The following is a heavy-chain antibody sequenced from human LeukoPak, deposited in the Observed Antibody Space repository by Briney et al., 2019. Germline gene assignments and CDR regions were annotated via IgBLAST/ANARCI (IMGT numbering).Heavy chain of an antibody. Sequence: GGSLRLSCAASGFTFSDHFLDWVRQAPGRGLGWVGRTRNKANSNITEYAASVKGRFTISRDDSKNSLYLQMSSLKTDDTAMYYCASIRGTFGYWGQGTLVTVSS. CDR1: GFTFSDHF. CDR2: TRNKANSNIT. CDR3: ASIRGTFGY. D-gene: IGHD1-26*01. V-gene: IGHV3-72*01. J-gene: IGHJ4*02.